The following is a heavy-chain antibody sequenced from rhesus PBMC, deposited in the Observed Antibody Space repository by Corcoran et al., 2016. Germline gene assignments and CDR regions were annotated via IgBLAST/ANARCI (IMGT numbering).Heavy chain of an antibody. CDR2: IYGSGGGT. J-gene: IGHJ3*01. CDR3: ARVNSSWYAFDF. D-gene: IGHD6-13*01. CDR1: GGSISADYY. Sequence: QVQLQESGPGLVKPSETLSLTCAVSGGSISADYYWSWIRQPPGKGLEWIGYIYGSGGGTNYNPSLKNRVTISIDTSKNQFSLKLSSVTAADTAVYYCARVNSSWYAFDFWGQGLRVTVSS. V-gene: IGHV4-106*01.